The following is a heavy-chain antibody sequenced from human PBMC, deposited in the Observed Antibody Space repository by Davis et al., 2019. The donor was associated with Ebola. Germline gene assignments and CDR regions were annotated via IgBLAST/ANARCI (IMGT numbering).Heavy chain of an antibody. J-gene: IGHJ4*02. V-gene: IGHV3-15*07. CDR1: GFTFGNAW. CDR2: IRSKNDGGTT. D-gene: IGHD1-7*01. CDR3: VTDPTYGWQLLFDY. Sequence: GGSLRLSCAASGFTFGNAWMNWVRQAPGKGLEWVGRIRSKNDGGTTDYAAPVKGRFTISRDDSRSTLYLQMNSLKTEDTAVYYCVTDPTYGWQLLFDYWGQGILVTVSS.